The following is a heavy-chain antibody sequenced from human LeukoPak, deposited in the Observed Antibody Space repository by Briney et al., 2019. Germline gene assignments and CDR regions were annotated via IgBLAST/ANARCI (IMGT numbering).Heavy chain of an antibody. CDR1: GFTFSSYS. CDR2: ISSSSSYI. D-gene: IGHD4-17*01. J-gene: IGHJ4*02. V-gene: IGHV3-21*01. Sequence: GGSLRLSCAASGFTFSSYSMNWVRQAPGKGLEWVSSISSSSSYIYYADSVKGRFTISRDNAKNSLYLQMNSLRAEDTAVYYCARPKVLRSGSPVGYWGQGTLVTVSS. CDR3: ARPKVLRSGSPVGY.